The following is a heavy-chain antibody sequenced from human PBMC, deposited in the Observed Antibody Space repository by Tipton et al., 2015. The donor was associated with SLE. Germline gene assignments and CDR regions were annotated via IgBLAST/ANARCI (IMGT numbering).Heavy chain of an antibody. CDR3: ARESRGYYDSSGYFDY. J-gene: IGHJ4*02. CDR1: GVSISSGSFF. V-gene: IGHV4-31*03. Sequence: TLSLTCTVSGVSISSGSFFWSWIRQLPGKGLEWIGYIYNSGRTNYNPSTYYNPSLKSRVTISVDTSKNQFSLKLSSVTAADTAVYYCARESRGYYDSSGYFDYWGQGTLVTVSS. D-gene: IGHD3-22*01. CDR2: IYNSGRTNYNPST.